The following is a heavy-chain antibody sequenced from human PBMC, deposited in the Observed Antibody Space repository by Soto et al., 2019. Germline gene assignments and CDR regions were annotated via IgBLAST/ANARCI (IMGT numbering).Heavy chain of an antibody. D-gene: IGHD5-12*01. CDR2: ISSSSSYI. CDR1: GFTVSSNY. J-gene: IGHJ4*02. Sequence: GGSLRLSCAASGFTVSSNYMSWVRQAPGKGLEWVSSISSSSSYIYYADSVKGRFTISRDNAKNSLYLQMNSLRAEDTAVYYCARTSGYDRNRFDYWGQGTLVTVSS. CDR3: ARTSGYDRNRFDY. V-gene: IGHV3-21*01.